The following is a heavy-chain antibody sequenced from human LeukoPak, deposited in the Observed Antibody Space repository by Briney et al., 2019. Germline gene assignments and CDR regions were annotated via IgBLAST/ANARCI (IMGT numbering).Heavy chain of an antibody. CDR3: ARQGPGYCSSTSCYGVDY. D-gene: IGHD2-2*01. CDR1: GYTFTSCA. V-gene: IGHV7-4-1*02. J-gene: IGHJ4*02. Sequence: GASVKVSCKASGYTFTSCAINWVRQAPGQGLEWMGWINTNTGNPTYAQGFTGRFVFSLDTSVSTAYLQISSLKAEDTAVYYCARQGPGYCSSTSCYGVDYWGQGTLVTVSS. CDR2: INTNTGNP.